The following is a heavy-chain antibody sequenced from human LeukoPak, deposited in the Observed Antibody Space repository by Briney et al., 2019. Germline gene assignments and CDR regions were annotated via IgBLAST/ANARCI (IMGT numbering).Heavy chain of an antibody. Sequence: GGSLRLSCAASGFTFSSYSMNWVRQAPGKGLEWVSSISSSSSYIYYADSVKCRFTISRDNAKNSLYLQMNSLRAEDTAVYYCARDSQVVVAATPGYWYFDLWGRGTLVTVSS. CDR3: ARDSQVVVAATPGYWYFDL. D-gene: IGHD2-15*01. V-gene: IGHV3-21*01. CDR1: GFTFSSYS. J-gene: IGHJ2*01. CDR2: ISSSSSYI.